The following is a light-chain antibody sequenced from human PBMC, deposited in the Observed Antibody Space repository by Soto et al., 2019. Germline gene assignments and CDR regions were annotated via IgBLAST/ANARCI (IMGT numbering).Light chain of an antibody. V-gene: IGLV1-44*01. CDR1: SSNIGRAT. Sequence: QSVLTQPPSASGTPGQRVTISCSGGSSNIGRATVDWYQQVPGTAPKLLIYSTNRRPSGVPDRFSGSKSGTSASLAISGLQSEDEANYYCATWEDSPSGHWVFGGGTQLTVL. J-gene: IGLJ3*02. CDR2: STN. CDR3: ATWEDSPSGHWV.